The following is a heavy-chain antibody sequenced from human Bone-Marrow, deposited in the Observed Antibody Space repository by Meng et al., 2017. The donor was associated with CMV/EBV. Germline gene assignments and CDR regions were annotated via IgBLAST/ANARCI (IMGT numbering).Heavy chain of an antibody. CDR3: ASLVVVPAAIPYYYGMDV. D-gene: IGHD2-2*02. CDR2: IKQDGSEK. Sequence: GGSLRLSCAASGFTFSSYWMSWVRQAPGKGLEWVANIKQDGSEKYYVDSVKGRFTISRDNAKNSLYLQMNSLRAEDTAVYYCASLVVVPAAIPYYYGMDVWGQGTTVTVSS. CDR1: GFTFSSYW. V-gene: IGHV3-7*01. J-gene: IGHJ6*02.